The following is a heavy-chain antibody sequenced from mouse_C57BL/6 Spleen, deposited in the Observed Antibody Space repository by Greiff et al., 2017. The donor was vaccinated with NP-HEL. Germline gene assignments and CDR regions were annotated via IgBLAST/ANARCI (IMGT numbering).Heavy chain of an antibody. V-gene: IGHV1-82*01. Sequence: VKLMESGPELVKPGASVKISCKASGYAFSSSWMNWVKQRPGKGLEWIGRIYPGDGDTNYNGKFKGKATLTADKSSSTAYMQLSSLTSEDSAVYFCAREGENYAMDYWGQGTSVTVSS. CDR3: AREGENYAMDY. CDR2: IYPGDGDT. CDR1: GYAFSSSW. J-gene: IGHJ4*01.